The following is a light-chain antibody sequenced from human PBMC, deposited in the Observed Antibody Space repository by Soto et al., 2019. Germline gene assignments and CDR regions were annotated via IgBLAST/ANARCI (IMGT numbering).Light chain of an antibody. CDR3: LLYFGGTRV. CDR1: TGAVTSGNY. Sequence: QAVVTQEPSLTVSPGGTVTLTCASSTGAVTSGNYPNWFQQKPGQAPRALIYSTNTKHSWTPARFSGSLLGGKAALTLSGVQPEDEAEYFCLLYFGGTRVFGGGTKLTVL. V-gene: IGLV7-43*01. J-gene: IGLJ2*01. CDR2: STN.